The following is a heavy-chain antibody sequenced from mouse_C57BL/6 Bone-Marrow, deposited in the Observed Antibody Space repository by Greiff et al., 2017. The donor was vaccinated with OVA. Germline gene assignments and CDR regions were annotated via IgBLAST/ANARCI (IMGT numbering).Heavy chain of an antibody. CDR2: INPGSGGT. Sequence: VKLQQSGAELVRPGTSVKVSCKASGYAFTNYLIEWVKQRPGQGLEWIGVINPGSGGTNYNEKFKGKATLTADKSSSTAYMQLSSLTSEDSAVYFCARRDSNFGFAYWGQGTLVTVSA. J-gene: IGHJ3*01. CDR1: GYAFTNYL. CDR3: ARRDSNFGFAY. D-gene: IGHD2-5*01. V-gene: IGHV1-54*01.